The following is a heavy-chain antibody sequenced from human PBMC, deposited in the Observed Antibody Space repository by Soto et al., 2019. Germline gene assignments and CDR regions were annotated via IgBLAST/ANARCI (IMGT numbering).Heavy chain of an antibody. V-gene: IGHV1-69*13. Sequence: ASVKVSCKASGGTFSSYAISWVRQAPGQGLEWMGGIIPIFGTANYAQKFQGRVTITADESTSTAYMELSSLRSEDTAVYYCARDNRGFAAKDAFDIWGQGTMVTVSS. D-gene: IGHD3-10*01. J-gene: IGHJ3*02. CDR3: ARDNRGFAAKDAFDI. CDR2: IIPIFGTA. CDR1: GGTFSSYA.